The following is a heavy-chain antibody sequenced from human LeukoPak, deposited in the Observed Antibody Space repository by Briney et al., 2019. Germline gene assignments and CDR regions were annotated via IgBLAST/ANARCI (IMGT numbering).Heavy chain of an antibody. D-gene: IGHD3-10*01. CDR2: ISSSSSYT. CDR1: GFTFRDYY. CDR3: ARGGDPDYGSGSLFDY. V-gene: IGHV3-11*06. Sequence: PGGSLRLSCAASGFTFRDYYMSWIRQAPGKGLEWVSYISSSSSYTNYADSVKGRFTISRDNAKNSLYLQMNSLRAEDTAVYYCARGGDPDYGSGSLFDYWGQGTLVTVSS. J-gene: IGHJ4*02.